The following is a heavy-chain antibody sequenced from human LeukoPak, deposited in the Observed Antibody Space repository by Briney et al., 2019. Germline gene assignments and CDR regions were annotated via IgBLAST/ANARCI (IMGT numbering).Heavy chain of an antibody. CDR3: ARQEIGLRSFDP. V-gene: IGHV4-39*01. CDR2: IYYTGTT. J-gene: IGHJ5*02. D-gene: IGHD3/OR15-3a*01. CDR1: GGSTSSSLYH. Sequence: PSETLSLTCTVSGGSTSSSLYHWGWIRQSPGKNLEWLGSIYYTGTTHYNPSLKSRVTISVDTSKNQFSLNLSSVTAADTAVYYCARQEIGLRSFDPWGQGTLVTVSS.